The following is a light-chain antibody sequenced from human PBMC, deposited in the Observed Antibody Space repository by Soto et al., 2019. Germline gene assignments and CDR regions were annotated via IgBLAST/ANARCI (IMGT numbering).Light chain of an antibody. CDR3: GSYSSSSTLYV. Sequence: QSALTQPASVSGSPGQSITISCTGTSSDVGGSNYVSWYQQHPGKAPKLMIYDVSNRPSGVSNRFSSSKSGNTASLTISGLQAEDEADYYCGSYSSSSTLYVFGTGTKVTVL. CDR2: DVS. V-gene: IGLV2-14*03. J-gene: IGLJ1*01. CDR1: SSDVGGSNY.